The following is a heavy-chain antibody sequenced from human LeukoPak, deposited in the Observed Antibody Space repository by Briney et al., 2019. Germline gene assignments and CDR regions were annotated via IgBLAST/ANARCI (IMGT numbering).Heavy chain of an antibody. CDR3: ARLVLIVGATTDTDAFDI. CDR1: GYSFTSYW. J-gene: IGHJ3*02. Sequence: GESLKISCKGSGYSFTSYWIGWVRQMPGKGLEWMGIIYPGDSDTRYSPSFQGQVTISADKSISTAYLQWSSLKASDTAMYYCARLVLIVGATTDTDAFDIWGQGTMVTVSS. V-gene: IGHV5-51*01. D-gene: IGHD1-26*01. CDR2: IYPGDSDT.